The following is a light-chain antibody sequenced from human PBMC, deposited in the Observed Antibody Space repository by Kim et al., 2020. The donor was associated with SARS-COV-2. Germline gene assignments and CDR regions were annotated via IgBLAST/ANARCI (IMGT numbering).Light chain of an antibody. V-gene: IGLV1-40*01. Sequence: VPVSCTWSSSNIGAGYDVHWYQQLPGTAPKLLFSGSFNRPSGVPDRFSGSKSGTSASLAITGLQAEDEADYYCQSYDSSLSGWGVFGGGTQLTVL. CDR2: GSF. CDR1: SSNIGAGYD. CDR3: QSYDSSLSGWGV. J-gene: IGLJ2*01.